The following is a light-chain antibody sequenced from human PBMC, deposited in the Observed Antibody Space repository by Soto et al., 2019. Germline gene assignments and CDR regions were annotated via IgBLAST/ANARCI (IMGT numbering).Light chain of an antibody. CDR2: GAS. J-gene: IGKJ3*01. Sequence: EIVMTQSPATLSVSPGERATLSCRASQSVSSNLAWYQQKPGQAPRLLIYGASTRATGIPARFSGSGSGTEFTLTISSLQYEDFAVYYCQHDNNWPPFTFGPGTKVDIK. CDR3: QHDNNWPPFT. V-gene: IGKV3-15*01. CDR1: QSVSSN.